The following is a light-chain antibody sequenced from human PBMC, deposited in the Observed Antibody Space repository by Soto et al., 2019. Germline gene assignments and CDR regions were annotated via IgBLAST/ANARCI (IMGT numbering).Light chain of an antibody. V-gene: IGLV2-14*01. CDR3: SSYTSSSTPYV. CDR2: DVS. J-gene: IGLJ1*01. Sequence: QSALTQPASVSGSPGQSITISCTGTSSDVGGYNYVSWYQQHPGKAPKLMIYDVSNRPSGVSNRFSGSKSGNTASLTISGLQAEDEADYYCSSYTSSSTPYVFGTGTQVPV. CDR1: SSDVGGYNY.